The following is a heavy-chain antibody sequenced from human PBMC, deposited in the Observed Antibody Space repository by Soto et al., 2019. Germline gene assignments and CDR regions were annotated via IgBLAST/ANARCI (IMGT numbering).Heavy chain of an antibody. Sequence: PGGSLRLSCAASGFTFSSYAMSWVRQAPGKGLEWVSAISGSGGSTYYADSVKGRFTISRDNSKNTLYLQMNSLRAEDTAVYYCAKDGRGYCSGGSCDTLDYWGQGTLVTVSS. D-gene: IGHD2-15*01. V-gene: IGHV3-23*01. CDR2: ISGSGGST. CDR1: GFTFSSYA. J-gene: IGHJ4*02. CDR3: AKDGRGYCSGGSCDTLDY.